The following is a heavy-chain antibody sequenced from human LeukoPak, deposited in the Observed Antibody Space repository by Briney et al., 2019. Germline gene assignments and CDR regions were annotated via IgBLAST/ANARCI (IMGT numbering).Heavy chain of an antibody. D-gene: IGHD5-18*01. J-gene: IGHJ6*03. CDR3: ARAQTTMAYYYYYYMDV. CDR2: IIPIFGTA. V-gene: IGHV1-69*06. Sequence: ASVKVSCKASGGAFSSYAISWVRQAHGQGLEWMGRIIPIFGTANYAQKFQGRVTITADKSTSTAYMELSSLRSEDTAVYYCARAQTTMAYYYYYYMDVWGKGTTVTVSS. CDR1: GGAFSSYA.